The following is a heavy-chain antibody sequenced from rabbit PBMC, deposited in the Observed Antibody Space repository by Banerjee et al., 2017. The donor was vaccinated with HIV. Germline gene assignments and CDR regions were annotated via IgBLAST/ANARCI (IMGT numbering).Heavy chain of an antibody. J-gene: IGHJ4*01. CDR1: GFSFSSRYW. D-gene: IGHD8-1*01. Sequence: QEQLEESGGDLVKPEGSLTLTCTASGFSFSSRYWICWVRQAPGKGLEWIACVDAGSSGSAHYANWVKSRFTISKTSSTTVTLQMTSLTAADTATYFCARAVYAGGGFAWYFDLWGPGTLVTVS. CDR2: VDAGSSGSA. CDR3: ARAVYAGGGFAWYFDL. V-gene: IGHV1S45*01.